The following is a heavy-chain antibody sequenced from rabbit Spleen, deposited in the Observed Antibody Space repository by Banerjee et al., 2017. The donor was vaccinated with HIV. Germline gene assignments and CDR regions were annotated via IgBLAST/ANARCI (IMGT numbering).Heavy chain of an antibody. D-gene: IGHD4-2*01. J-gene: IGHJ4*01. Sequence: EQLEESGGGLVKPEGSLTLTCKASGVSLNDKDVMCWVRQAPGKGLEWIACIDADSDSATYYASWAKGRFTISKTSSTTVTLQMTSLTAADTATYFCARESTAIDAADLWGPGTLVTVS. CDR1: GVSLNDKDV. CDR2: IDADSDSAT. V-gene: IGHV1S45*01. CDR3: ARESTAIDAADL.